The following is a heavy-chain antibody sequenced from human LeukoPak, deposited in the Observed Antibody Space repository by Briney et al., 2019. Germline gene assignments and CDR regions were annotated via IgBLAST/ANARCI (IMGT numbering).Heavy chain of an antibody. J-gene: IGHJ4*02. CDR3: ARDFHDYGDDEYYFDY. V-gene: IGHV1-46*01. Sequence: GASVKVSCKASGYTFTSYYMHWVRQAPGQGLEWMGIINPSGGSTSYAQKFQGRVTMTRDTSTSTVYMELSSLRSEDTAVYYCARDFHDYGDDEYYFDYWGQGTLVTVSS. D-gene: IGHD4-17*01. CDR2: INPSGGST. CDR1: GYTFTSYY.